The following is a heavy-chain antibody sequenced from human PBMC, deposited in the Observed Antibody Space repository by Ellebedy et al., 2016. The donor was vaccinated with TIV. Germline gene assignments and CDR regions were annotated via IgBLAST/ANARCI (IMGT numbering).Heavy chain of an antibody. D-gene: IGHD1-26*01. CDR2: VNTNGRTI. CDR3: ARAGSYRFDY. J-gene: IGHJ4*02. CDR1: GFTCSSYC. V-gene: IGHV3-74*01. Sequence: GESLKISCAASGFTCSSYCMHSVRQAPGKGLVWVSRVNTNGRTIDYADSVKGRFTISRDNAKNTLYLQMNSLRLDDTGVYFCARAGSYRFDYWGQGSLVTVSS.